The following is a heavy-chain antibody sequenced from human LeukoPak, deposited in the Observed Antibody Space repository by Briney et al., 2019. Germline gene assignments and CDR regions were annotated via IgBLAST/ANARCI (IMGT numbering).Heavy chain of an antibody. J-gene: IGHJ4*02. CDR1: GFTFSSYG. CDR2: ISYDGSNK. V-gene: IGHV3-30*18. Sequence: GGSLRLSCAASGFTFSSYGMHWVRQAPGKGLEWVAVISYDGSNKYYADSVKGRFTISRDNSRNTLYLQVNSLRAEDTAVYYCAKERLADFDYWGQGTLVTVSS. CDR3: AKERLADFDY.